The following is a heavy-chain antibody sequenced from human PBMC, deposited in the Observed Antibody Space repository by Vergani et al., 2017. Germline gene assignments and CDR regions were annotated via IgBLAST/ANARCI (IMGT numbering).Heavy chain of an antibody. CDR3: ARTLGTYCSSTSGQGYYYYYMDV. CDR2: IIPIFVTA. D-gene: IGHD2-2*01. Sequence: QVQLVQSGAEVKKPGSSVKVSCKASGGTFSSYAISWVRQAPGQGLEWMGGIIPIFVTANYAQKFQGRVTITADESTSPAYMELSSLRSEDTAVYYCARTLGTYCSSTSGQGYYYYYMDVWGKGTTVTVSS. CDR1: GGTFSSYA. V-gene: IGHV1-69*01. J-gene: IGHJ6*03.